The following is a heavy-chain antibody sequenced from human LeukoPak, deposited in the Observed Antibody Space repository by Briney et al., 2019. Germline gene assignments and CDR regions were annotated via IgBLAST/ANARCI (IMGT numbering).Heavy chain of an antibody. V-gene: IGHV3-30*18. D-gene: IGHD1-26*01. CDR1: GFTFNNYG. CDR3: AKWLYSGKYWTGKDYFDY. J-gene: IGHJ4*02. Sequence: QPGGSLRPSCAASGFTFNNYGMHWVRQAPGKGLEWVAIISHDGSNKYYADSVKGRFTISRDNSKNTLYMQMDSLRVEDTAVYYCAKWLYSGKYWTGKDYFDYWGQGTLVTVSS. CDR2: ISHDGSNK.